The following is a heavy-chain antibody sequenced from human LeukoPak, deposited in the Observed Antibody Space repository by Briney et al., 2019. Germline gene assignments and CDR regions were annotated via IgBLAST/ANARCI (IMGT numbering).Heavy chain of an antibody. CDR2: IIPIFGTA. CDR1: GGTFSSYA. J-gene: IGHJ4*02. Sequence: GASVKVSCKASGGTFSSYAISWVRQAPGQGLEWMGGIIPIFGTANYAQKFQGRVTITADESTSTASMELSSLRSEDTAVYYCARAERGYYDFWSGYLIGYWGQGTLVTVSS. V-gene: IGHV1-69*13. CDR3: ARAERGYYDFWSGYLIGY. D-gene: IGHD3-3*01.